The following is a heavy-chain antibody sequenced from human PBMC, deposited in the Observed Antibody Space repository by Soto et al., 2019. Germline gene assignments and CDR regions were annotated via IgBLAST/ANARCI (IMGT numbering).Heavy chain of an antibody. CDR1: GYTFTSYY. J-gene: IGHJ4*02. CDR2: INPSGGST. V-gene: IGHV1-46*03. CDR3: ARGGEYDYVWGSSRNYYFDY. Sequence: AASVKVSCKASGYTFTSYYMHWVRQAPGQGLEWMGIINPSGGSTSYAQKFQGRVTMTRDTSTSTVYMELSSLRSEDTAVYYCARGGEYDYVWGSSRNYYFDYWGQGTLVTVSS. D-gene: IGHD3-16*02.